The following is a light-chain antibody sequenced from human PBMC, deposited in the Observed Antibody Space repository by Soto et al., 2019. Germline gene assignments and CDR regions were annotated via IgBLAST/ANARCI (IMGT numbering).Light chain of an antibody. Sequence: QSVLTQPASVSGSPGQSITISCTGTSSDVGGYNYVSWYQQHPGKAPKLMIYDVSNRPSGVSNRFSGSKSGNTASLTISGLQAEDEAVYYCSSYTSSSNVVFGGGTKLTVL. J-gene: IGLJ2*01. V-gene: IGLV2-14*01. CDR2: DVS. CDR1: SSDVGGYNY. CDR3: SSYTSSSNVV.